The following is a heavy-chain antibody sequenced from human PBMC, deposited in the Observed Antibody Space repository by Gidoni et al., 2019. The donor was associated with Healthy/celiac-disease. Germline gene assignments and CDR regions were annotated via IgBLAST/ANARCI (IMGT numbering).Heavy chain of an antibody. D-gene: IGHD5-12*01. V-gene: IGHV5-10-1*03. J-gene: IGHJ4*02. CDR2: IDPSDSDT. CDR3: ARRGYSGYYFDY. Sequence: EVQLVQSGAEVKKPAESLRISCKGSGYSFTSYWISWARQMPGKGLEWMGRIDPSDSDTNYSPSFQGHVTISADKSSSTAYLQWSSLKASDTAMYYCARRGYSGYYFDYWGQGTLVTVSS. CDR1: GYSFTSYW.